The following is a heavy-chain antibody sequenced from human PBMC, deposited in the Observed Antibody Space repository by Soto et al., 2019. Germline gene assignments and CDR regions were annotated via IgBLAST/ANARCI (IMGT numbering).Heavy chain of an antibody. Sequence: EVQLLESGGGLVQPGGSLRLSCAASGFTFSSYAMRWVRQAPVKGLEWVSAICGSGDSTYYADSVKGRFTISRDNSKNTLYLQMSSLRAEGTAVYYGARRGSGSYYDYWGQGTLVTVSA. J-gene: IGHJ4*02. D-gene: IGHD1-26*01. CDR1: GFTFSSYA. CDR2: ICGSGDST. CDR3: ARRGSGSYYDY. V-gene: IGHV3-23*01.